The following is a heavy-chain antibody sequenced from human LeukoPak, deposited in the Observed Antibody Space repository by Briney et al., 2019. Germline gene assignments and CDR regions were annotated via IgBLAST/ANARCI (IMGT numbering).Heavy chain of an antibody. V-gene: IGHV3-30*02. CDR1: GFPFSRFG. Sequence: PGGSLRLSCVGSGFPFSRFGMHWVRQAPGKGLEWVAFIRYDGSTKYYADSVKGRFTISRDNSKNTLYLHMHSLRPEDTAVYYCAKDRSGSYSQGLDYWGQGTLVTVSS. CDR3: AKDRSGSYSQGLDY. J-gene: IGHJ4*02. D-gene: IGHD1-26*01. CDR2: IRYDGSTK.